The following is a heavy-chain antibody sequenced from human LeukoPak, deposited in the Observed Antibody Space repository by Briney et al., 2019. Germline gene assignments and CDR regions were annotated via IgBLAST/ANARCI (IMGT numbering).Heavy chain of an antibody. CDR1: GFTFSSYG. J-gene: IGHJ4*02. V-gene: IGHV3-30*18. D-gene: IGHD4-17*01. Sequence: GGSLRLSCAASGFTFSSYGVHWVRQAPGKGLEWVAVISYDGSNKYYADSVKGRFTISRDNSKNTLYLQMNSLRAEDTAVYYCAKDHRFMTTVTSPRGYWGQGTLVTVSS. CDR3: AKDHRFMTTVTSPRGY. CDR2: ISYDGSNK.